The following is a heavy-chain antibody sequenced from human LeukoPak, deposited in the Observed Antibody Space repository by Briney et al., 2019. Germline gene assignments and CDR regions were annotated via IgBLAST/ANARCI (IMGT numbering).Heavy chain of an antibody. CDR3: AKDNSYSGSVY. D-gene: IGHD1-26*01. Sequence: PGGSLRLSCAASGFTVSSNYMSWVRQAPGKGLDWVSVIYSGGSTYYADSVKGRFTISRDNSKNTLYLQMDSLRAGDTAVYYCAKDNSYSGSVYWGQGTLVTVSS. J-gene: IGHJ4*02. CDR1: GFTVSSNY. V-gene: IGHV3-66*01. CDR2: IYSGGST.